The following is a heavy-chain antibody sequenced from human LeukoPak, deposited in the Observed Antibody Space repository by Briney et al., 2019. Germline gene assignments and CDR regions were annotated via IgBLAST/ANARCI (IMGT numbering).Heavy chain of an antibody. CDR3: ARDRVFYYDSTGYSDY. CDR1: GFTFSRSW. D-gene: IGHD3-22*01. Sequence: PGGSLRLSCEASGFTFSRSWMSWVRQAPRKGLEWVANIKQDGSEKYYVDSVKGRFTVSRDNAKNSLFLQMNSLRAEDTAVYYCARDRVFYYDSTGYSDYWGQGTLVTVSS. CDR2: IKQDGSEK. J-gene: IGHJ4*02. V-gene: IGHV3-7*01.